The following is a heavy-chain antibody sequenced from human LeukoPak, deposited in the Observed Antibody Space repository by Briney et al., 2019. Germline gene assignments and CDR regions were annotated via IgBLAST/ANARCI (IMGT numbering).Heavy chain of an antibody. D-gene: IGHD2-2*01. J-gene: IGHJ4*02. Sequence: SGGSLRLSCAASGFTFSSYAMSWVRQAPGKGLEWVSAISDSGGSTYYADSVKGRFTISRDNSKNALYLQMNSLRAEDTAVYYCAKVRSVVPAARTTSYFDYWGQGTLVTVSS. CDR3: AKVRSVVPAARTTSYFDY. V-gene: IGHV3-23*01. CDR2: ISDSGGST. CDR1: GFTFSSYA.